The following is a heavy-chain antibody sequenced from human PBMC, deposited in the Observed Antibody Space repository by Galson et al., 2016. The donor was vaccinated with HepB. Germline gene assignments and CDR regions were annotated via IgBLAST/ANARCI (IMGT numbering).Heavy chain of an antibody. CDR1: GFTFITYS. CDR2: ISGTGTYI. CDR3: ARGSNYDILTGYLS. D-gene: IGHD3-9*01. J-gene: IGHJ4*02. Sequence: SLRPSCAASGFTFITYSMNWVRQAPGKGLEWVSSISGTGTYIYYAESVKGRFTISRDNAKNLLYLQMNSLRAEDTAVYYCARGSNYDILTGYLSWGQGTLVTVSS. V-gene: IGHV3-21*06.